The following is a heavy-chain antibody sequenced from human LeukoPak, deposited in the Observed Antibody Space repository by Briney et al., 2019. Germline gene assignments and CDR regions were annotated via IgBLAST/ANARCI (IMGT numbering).Heavy chain of an antibody. CDR3: ASNPPRTGDFNS. J-gene: IGHJ4*02. V-gene: IGHV1-8*01. Sequence: ASVKVSCKTSGYTFTNYDINSVRQATGQGLEWLGWMSPNNGNTGYAQKFQGRVTMTRDTSINTAYMELSSLRSEDTAVYYCASNPPRTGDFNSWGQGALVTVSS. D-gene: IGHD7-27*01. CDR2: MSPNNGNT. CDR1: GYTFTNYD.